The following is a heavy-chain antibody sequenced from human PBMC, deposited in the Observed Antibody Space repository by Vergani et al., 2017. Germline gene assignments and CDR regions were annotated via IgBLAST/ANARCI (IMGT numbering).Heavy chain of an antibody. CDR3: ARRHPDYYDSSGYYFDYFDY. V-gene: IGHV5-51*01. D-gene: IGHD3-22*01. CDR1: GYSFTSYW. Sequence: EVQLVLSGAEVKKPGESLTISCKGSGYSFTSYWIGWVRQMPGKGLEWMGIIYPGDSDTRYSPSFQGQVTISADKSISTAYLQWSSLKASDTAMYYCARRHPDYYDSSGYYFDYFDYWGQGTLVTVSS. CDR2: IYPGDSDT. J-gene: IGHJ4*02.